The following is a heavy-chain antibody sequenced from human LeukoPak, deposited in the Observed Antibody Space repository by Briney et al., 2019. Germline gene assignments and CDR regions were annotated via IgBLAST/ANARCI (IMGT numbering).Heavy chain of an antibody. J-gene: IGHJ4*02. D-gene: IGHD1-26*01. CDR2: ISSSSSTI. Sequence: GGSLRLSCAASGFTFSSYSMNWVRQAPGKGLEWVSYISSSSSTIYYADSVKGRFTISRDNSKNTLYLQMNSLRAEDTAVYYCAKAKGVIVGAKNDYWGQGTLVTVSS. CDR1: GFTFSSYS. CDR3: AKAKGVIVGAKNDY. V-gene: IGHV3-48*01.